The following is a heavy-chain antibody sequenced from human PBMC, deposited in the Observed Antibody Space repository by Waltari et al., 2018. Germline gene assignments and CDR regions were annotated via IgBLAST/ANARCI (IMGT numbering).Heavy chain of an antibody. CDR3: ARDRAMGMDV. J-gene: IGHJ6*03. D-gene: IGHD5-18*01. CDR2: IYYSGTT. Sequence: QVQLQESGPGLVKPSETLSPTCTVSGDYINNHHWSWIRQPPGKGLEWIGYIYYSGTTTYNPSLKSRATISVDTSKTQFSLKLSSVTAADTAVYFCARDRAMGMDVWGKGITITVSS. V-gene: IGHV4-59*11. CDR1: GDYINNHH.